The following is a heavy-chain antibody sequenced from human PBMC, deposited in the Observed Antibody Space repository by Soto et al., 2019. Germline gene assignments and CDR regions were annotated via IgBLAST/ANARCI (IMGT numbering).Heavy chain of an antibody. CDR2: ISGSGAST. CDR3: AKDAQAYSTHLGVGYFDS. CDR1: GFTFTNIA. Sequence: EVRLLESGGDLVQPGASLRLSCAASGFTFTNIAMNWVRQAPGKGLEWVSGISGSGASTYYADSVKGRFTISRDNSRNTLYLLMSSLRAEDTAVYYCAKDAQAYSTHLGVGYFDSWGQGTLVTVSS. V-gene: IGHV3-23*01. D-gene: IGHD1-1*01. J-gene: IGHJ4*02.